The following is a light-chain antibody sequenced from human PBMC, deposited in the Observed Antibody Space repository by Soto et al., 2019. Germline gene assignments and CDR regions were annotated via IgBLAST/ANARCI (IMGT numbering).Light chain of an antibody. CDR1: SGHSSYA. Sequence: QLVLTQSPSASASLGASVKLTCTLSSGHSSYAIAWHQQQPEKGPRYLMKLNSDGSHSKGDGIPDRFSGSSSEAERYLTISSLQSEDEADYYCQTWGSGPVIFGGGTKLTVL. CDR3: QTWGSGPVI. J-gene: IGLJ2*01. CDR2: LNSDGSH. V-gene: IGLV4-69*01.